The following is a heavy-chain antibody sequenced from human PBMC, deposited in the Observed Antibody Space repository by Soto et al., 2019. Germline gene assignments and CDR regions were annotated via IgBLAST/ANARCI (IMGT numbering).Heavy chain of an antibody. J-gene: IGHJ4*02. CDR1: GGSISSGDYY. CDR3: ARTPLL. Sequence: SETLSLTCTVSGGSISSGDYYWSWIRQPPGKGLEWIGSIIYSGDIMYNPSLQSRVTISVDTSKNQFSLKLSSVTAADTAVYYCARTPLLWGQGTLVTVSS. CDR2: IIYSGDI. V-gene: IGHV4-39*07. D-gene: IGHD1-26*01.